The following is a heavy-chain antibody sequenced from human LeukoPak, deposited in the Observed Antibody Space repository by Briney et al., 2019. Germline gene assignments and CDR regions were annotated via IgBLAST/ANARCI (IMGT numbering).Heavy chain of an antibody. D-gene: IGHD2-2*01. CDR3: ASGDGDIVVVPAAIQGHYYYGMDV. V-gene: IGHV3-30-3*01. CDR1: GFTFSSYA. J-gene: IGHJ6*02. CDR2: VSYDGSNK. Sequence: ARSLRLSCAASGFTFSSYAMHWVRQAPGKGLEWVAVVSYDGSNKYYADSVKGRFTISRDNYKNTLYLQMNSLRAEDTAVYYCASGDGDIVVVPAAIQGHYYYGMDVWGQGTTVTVSS.